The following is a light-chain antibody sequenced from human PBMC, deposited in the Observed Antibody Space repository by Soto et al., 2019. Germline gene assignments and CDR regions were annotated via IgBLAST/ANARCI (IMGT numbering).Light chain of an antibody. Sequence: EIVLTQSPGTLSLSPGERATLSCRASQSVSSNYLAWYQQKPGQAPRVLIYSASSRATGIPDRFSGSGSVTDFTLTISRLEPEDFAVYYCQQYGSSPTFGKGTKVEIK. V-gene: IGKV3-20*01. J-gene: IGKJ1*01. CDR2: SAS. CDR1: QSVSSNY. CDR3: QQYGSSPT.